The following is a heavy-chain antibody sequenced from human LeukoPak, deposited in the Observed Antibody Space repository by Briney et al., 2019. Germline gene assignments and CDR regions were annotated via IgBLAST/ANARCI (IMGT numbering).Heavy chain of an antibody. J-gene: IGHJ4*02. V-gene: IGHV1-18*01. Sequence: ASVKVSCKASGYTFTSYGISWVRQAPGQGLEWMGWISAYNGNTNYAQKLQGRVTMTTDTSTSTAYMELRSLRSDDTAVYYCVRDSESIMITFGGVSPFDYWGQGTLVTVSS. CDR2: ISAYNGNT. CDR1: GYTFTSYG. D-gene: IGHD3-16*01. CDR3: VRDSESIMITFGGVSPFDY.